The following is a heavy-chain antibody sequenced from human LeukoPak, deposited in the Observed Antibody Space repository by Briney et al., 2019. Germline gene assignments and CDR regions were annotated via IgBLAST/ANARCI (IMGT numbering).Heavy chain of an antibody. CDR1: GYTFTGYY. Sequence: ASVKVSCKASGYTFTGYYMHWVRQALGQGLEWMGWINPNSGGTNYAQKFQGRVTMTRDTSISTAYMELSRLRSDDTAVYYCARGTTMVRGVIDYWGQGTLVTVSS. CDR3: ARGTTMVRGVIDY. J-gene: IGHJ4*02. D-gene: IGHD3-10*01. CDR2: INPNSGGT. V-gene: IGHV1-2*02.